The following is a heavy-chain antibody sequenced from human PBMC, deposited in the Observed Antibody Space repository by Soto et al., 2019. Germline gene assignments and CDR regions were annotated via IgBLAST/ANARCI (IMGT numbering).Heavy chain of an antibody. CDR2: INAANGYT. J-gene: IGHJ6*03. CDR1: GYTFISYA. CDR3: AISPYFPPSTSSWNYYYYMHV. Sequence: GASVKVSCKASGYTFISYAIHWVCQAPGQRLELMGWINAANGYTKYSQKFQGRVSITTDTSASTSARTAYMELSSLRSEDTAVYFCAISPYFPPSTSSWNYYYYMHVWGQGTTVTVSS. D-gene: IGHD2-2*01. V-gene: IGHV1-3*01.